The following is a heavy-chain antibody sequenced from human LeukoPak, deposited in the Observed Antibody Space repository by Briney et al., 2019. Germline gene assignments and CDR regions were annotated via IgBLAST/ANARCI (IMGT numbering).Heavy chain of an antibody. Sequence: PGGSLRLSCAASGFTFSSYAMSWVRQAPGKGLEWVSAISGSGGSTYYADSVKGRFTISRDNSKNTLYLQMSSLRAEDTAVYYCVRLYSSNFYYYYGMDVWGQGTTVTVSS. CDR3: VRLYSSNFYYYYGMDV. CDR2: ISGSGGST. D-gene: IGHD6-13*01. CDR1: GFTFSSYA. J-gene: IGHJ6*02. V-gene: IGHV3-23*01.